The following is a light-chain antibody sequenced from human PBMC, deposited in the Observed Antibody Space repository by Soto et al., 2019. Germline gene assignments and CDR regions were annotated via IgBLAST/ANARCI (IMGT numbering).Light chain of an antibody. Sequence: QSALTQPASMSGSPGQSITISCTGTSSDVGGYNYVSWYQQHPGKAPKLMIYEVSNRPSGVSNRFSGSKSGNTASLTISGLQAEDEADYYCNSYTSSSTLDVFGTGTKLTVL. J-gene: IGLJ1*01. CDR1: SSDVGGYNY. V-gene: IGLV2-14*01. CDR3: NSYTSSSTLDV. CDR2: EVS.